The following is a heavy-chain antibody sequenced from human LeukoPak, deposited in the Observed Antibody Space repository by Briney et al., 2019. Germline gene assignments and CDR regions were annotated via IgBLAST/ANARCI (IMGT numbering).Heavy chain of an antibody. J-gene: IGHJ4*02. CDR1: GGSIRSSYYY. CDR3: ARTSSGWYGRFDY. Sequence: SETLSLTCTVSGGSIRSSYYYWGWIRQPPGKGLEWIGSIYDSGSTNYNPSLKSRVTISVDTSKNQFSLKLSSVTAADTAVYYCARTSSGWYGRFDYWGQGTLVTVSS. CDR2: IYDSGST. D-gene: IGHD6-19*01. V-gene: IGHV4-39*07.